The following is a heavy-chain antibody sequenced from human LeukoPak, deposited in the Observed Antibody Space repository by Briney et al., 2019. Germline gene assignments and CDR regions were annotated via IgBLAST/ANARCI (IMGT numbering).Heavy chain of an antibody. J-gene: IGHJ1*01. Sequence: GGSLRLSCAASGFTFSSYTMSWVRQAPGKGLEWVSSITTSGGSTSYADSVRGRFTISRDNSKNTLYLQMNSLRAEDTALYYCVCYDNAAEYFHYWGQGTLVTVSS. CDR1: GFTFSSYT. CDR3: VCYDNAAEYFHY. V-gene: IGHV3-23*01. CDR2: ITTSGGST. D-gene: IGHD3-22*01.